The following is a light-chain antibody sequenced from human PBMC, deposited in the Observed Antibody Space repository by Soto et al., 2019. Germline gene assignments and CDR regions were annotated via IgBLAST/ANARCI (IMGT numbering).Light chain of an antibody. CDR2: GAS. CDR1: QSVSSK. Sequence: EIVMTQSPATLSVSPGERATLSCRASQSVSSKLAWYQQKPGQSPRLLIHGASTRATGIPARFGGSGSGTEFTLTISSLQSEDFAVYYCQQDNNWPLTFGGGTKVEI. V-gene: IGKV3-15*01. CDR3: QQDNNWPLT. J-gene: IGKJ4*01.